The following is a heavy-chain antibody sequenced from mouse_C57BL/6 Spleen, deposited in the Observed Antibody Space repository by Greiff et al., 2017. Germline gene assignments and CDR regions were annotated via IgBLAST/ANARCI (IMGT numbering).Heavy chain of an antibody. Sequence: DVKLVESGGDLVKPGGSLKLSCAASGFTFSSYGMSWVRQTPDKRLEWVATISSGGSYTYYPDSVKGRFTISRDNAKNTLYLQMSSLKSEDTAMYYCARLYSNDWYFDVWGTGTTVTVSS. V-gene: IGHV5-6*02. D-gene: IGHD2-5*01. CDR2: ISSGGSYT. CDR1: GFTFSSYG. CDR3: ARLYSNDWYFDV. J-gene: IGHJ1*03.